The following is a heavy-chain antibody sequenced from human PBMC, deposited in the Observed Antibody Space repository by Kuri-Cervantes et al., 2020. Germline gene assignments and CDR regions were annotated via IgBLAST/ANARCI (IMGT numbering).Heavy chain of an antibody. D-gene: IGHD4-17*01. CDR1: GFTFEDYG. J-gene: IGHJ4*02. V-gene: IGHV3-21*01. CDR3: ARESATLTTPLDC. Sequence: GESLKISCAASGFTFEDYGMSWVRQAPGKGLEWVSSISSRSSYIYYADSVKGRFTISRDNAKNSLYLQMNSLRAEDTALYYCARESATLTTPLDCWGQGTLVTVSS. CDR2: ISSRSSYI.